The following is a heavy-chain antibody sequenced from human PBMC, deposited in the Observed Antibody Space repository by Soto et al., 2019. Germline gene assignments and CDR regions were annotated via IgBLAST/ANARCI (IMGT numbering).Heavy chain of an antibody. CDR1: GFTFSSYG. D-gene: IGHD5-18*01. Sequence: QVQLVESGGGVVQPGRSLRLSCAASGFTFSSYGMHWVRQAPGKGLEWVAVISYDGSNKYYADSVKGQFTISRDNSKNALYLQMISLRAEDTAVYYCAKGSTAMTYFDYWGQGTLVTVSS. J-gene: IGHJ4*02. V-gene: IGHV3-30*18. CDR2: ISYDGSNK. CDR3: AKGSTAMTYFDY.